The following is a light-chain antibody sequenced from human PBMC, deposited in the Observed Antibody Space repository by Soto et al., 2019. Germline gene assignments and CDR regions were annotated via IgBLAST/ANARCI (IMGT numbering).Light chain of an antibody. Sequence: QSVLAQPASVSGSPGQSITISCTGTSSDVGYFDYVSWYQQHPGKAPKLMIFDVSDRSSGVSDRFSGSKSGNTASLTISGLQAEDEADYFCSSYASGSTHVLFGGVTKVTVL. CDR3: SSYASGSTHVL. V-gene: IGLV2-14*03. CDR2: DVS. J-gene: IGLJ3*02. CDR1: SSDVGYFDY.